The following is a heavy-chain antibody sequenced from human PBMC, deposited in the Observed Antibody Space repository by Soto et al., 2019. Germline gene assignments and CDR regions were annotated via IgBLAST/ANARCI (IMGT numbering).Heavy chain of an antibody. V-gene: IGHV4-31*03. Sequence: QVQLQESGPGLVKPSQTLSLTCTVSGGSISSGGYYWSWIRQHPGKGLEWIGYIYYSGRTYYNPSRKSRVTRSVDTSTNQSTLKLRSVTAADTAVYYCATRGGYADWFDPWGQGTLVTVSS. CDR3: ATRGGYADWFDP. CDR2: IYYSGRT. J-gene: IGHJ5*02. D-gene: IGHD2-15*01. CDR1: GGSISSGGYY.